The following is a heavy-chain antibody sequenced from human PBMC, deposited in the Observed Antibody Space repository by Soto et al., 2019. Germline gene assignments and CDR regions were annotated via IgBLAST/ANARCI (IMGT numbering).Heavy chain of an antibody. CDR1: GFSISSVYY. J-gene: IGHJ5*02. D-gene: IGHD2-8*01. Sequence: SETLSLTCAVSGFSISSVYYWGWIRQPPGKGLEWIGSIYHSGNANYNPSLKSRVTISVDTSRNQFSLKLTSVTAADTAVYYCARALGNGVKINWFDPWGQGTLVTVSS. CDR3: ARALGNGVKINWFDP. CDR2: IYHSGNA. V-gene: IGHV4-38-2*01.